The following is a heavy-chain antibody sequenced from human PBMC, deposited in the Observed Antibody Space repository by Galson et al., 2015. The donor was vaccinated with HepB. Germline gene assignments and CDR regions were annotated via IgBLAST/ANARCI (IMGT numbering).Heavy chain of an antibody. CDR2: INSDGSST. D-gene: IGHD6-13*01. CDR1: GFTFSSYW. V-gene: IGHV3-74*01. Sequence: SLRLSCAASGFTFSSYWMHWVRQAPGKGLVWVSRINSDGSSTSYADSVKGRFTISRDNTKNTLYLQMNSLRAEDTAVYYCANTPRTEGMAAAGYYYYYGMDVWGQGTTVTVSS. CDR3: ANTPRTEGMAAAGYYYYYGMDV. J-gene: IGHJ6*02.